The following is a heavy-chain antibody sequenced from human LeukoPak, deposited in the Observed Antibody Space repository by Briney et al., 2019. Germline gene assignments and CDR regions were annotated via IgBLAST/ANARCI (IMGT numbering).Heavy chain of an antibody. CDR3: ARQGYDILTGYIDAFDI. Sequence: SETLSLNCTVSGGSISSYYWSWIRQPPGKGLEWIGYISYSGSTNYNPSLKSRVTITIDTSKNQFSLKLRPVTAADTAIYYCARQGYDILTGYIDAFDIWGQGTMVTVSS. J-gene: IGHJ3*02. D-gene: IGHD3-9*01. V-gene: IGHV4-59*08. CDR1: GGSISSYY. CDR2: ISYSGST.